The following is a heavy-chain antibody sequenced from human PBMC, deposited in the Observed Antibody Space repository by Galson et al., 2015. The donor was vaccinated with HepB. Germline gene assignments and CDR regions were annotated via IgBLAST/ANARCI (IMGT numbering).Heavy chain of an antibody. V-gene: IGHV3-15*07. Sequence: SLRLSCAASGFTFSNAWMNWVRQAPGKGLEWVGRIKSKTDGGTTDYAAPVKGRFTISRDDSKNTLYLQMNSLKSEDTAVYYCTTEKTTVTISYWYFDLWGRGTLVTVSS. D-gene: IGHD4-17*01. CDR2: IKSKTDGGTT. CDR3: TTEKTTVTISYWYFDL. J-gene: IGHJ2*01. CDR1: GFTFSNAW.